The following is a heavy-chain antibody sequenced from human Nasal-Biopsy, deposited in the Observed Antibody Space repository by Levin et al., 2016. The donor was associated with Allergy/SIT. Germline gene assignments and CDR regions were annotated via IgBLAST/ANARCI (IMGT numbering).Heavy chain of an antibody. Sequence: GESLKISCEASGFIFSMKVFHWVRQAPGKGLEWVALISYDGNTKHYADSVKGRFTISRDNSKNTLYLQMDSLNNEDTAVYHCAREAGVTPVIYLDSWGQGTQVTVSS. J-gene: IGHJ4*02. D-gene: IGHD3-10*01. CDR2: ISYDGNTK. CDR1: GFIFSMKV. V-gene: IGHV3-30*04. CDR3: AREAGVTPVIYLDS.